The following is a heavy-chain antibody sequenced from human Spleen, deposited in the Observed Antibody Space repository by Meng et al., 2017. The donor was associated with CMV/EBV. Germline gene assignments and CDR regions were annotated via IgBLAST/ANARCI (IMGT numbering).Heavy chain of an antibody. V-gene: IGHV3-30*02. Sequence: GGSLRLSCAASGFTFDDHAMHWVRQAPGKGLEWVAVIWYDGSNKYYADSVKGRFTISRDNSKNTLYLQMNSLRAEDTAVYYCAKDGSYYYGSGTAWDYYYYGMDVWGQGTTVTVSS. CDR1: GFTFDDHA. CDR2: IWYDGSNK. CDR3: AKDGSYYYGSGTAWDYYYYGMDV. D-gene: IGHD3-10*01. J-gene: IGHJ6*02.